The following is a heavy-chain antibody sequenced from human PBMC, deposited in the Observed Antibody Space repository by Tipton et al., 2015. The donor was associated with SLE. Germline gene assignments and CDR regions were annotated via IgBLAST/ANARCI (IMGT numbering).Heavy chain of an antibody. CDR1: GFIVSAYQ. D-gene: IGHD4-17*01. Sequence: SLRLSCEASGFIVSAYQMNWVRQAPGKGLEWVGFIGRKPYGGTAEYAASVKGRFTISRDDSRAIAYLQMNSLKTEDTAVYYCTRDGDYGLDYWGQGTLVTVSS. V-gene: IGHV3-49*04. CDR2: IGRKPYGGTA. CDR3: TRDGDYGLDY. J-gene: IGHJ4*02.